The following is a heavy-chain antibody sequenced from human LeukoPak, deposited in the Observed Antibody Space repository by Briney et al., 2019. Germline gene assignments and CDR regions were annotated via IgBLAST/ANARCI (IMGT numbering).Heavy chain of an antibody. D-gene: IGHD2/OR15-2a*01. V-gene: IGHV3-48*01. Sequence: PGGSLRLPCAASGFSFSSSGMNWVRQAPGKGLEWVAFIGTDTRTTHYGDSVKGRFIISRDNAKDSLYLQMDSLRAEDTALYYCTKDFLIDPLWGQGTLVTVSS. CDR2: IGTDTRTT. J-gene: IGHJ4*02. CDR1: GFSFSSSG. CDR3: TKDFLIDPL.